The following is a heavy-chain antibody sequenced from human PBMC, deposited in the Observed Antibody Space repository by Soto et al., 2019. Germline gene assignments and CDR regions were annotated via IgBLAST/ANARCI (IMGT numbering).Heavy chain of an antibody. CDR3: ARHRGPAPVY. CDR1: GGSISGYY. D-gene: IGHD3-10*01. CDR2: LFYGGTT. J-gene: IGHJ4*02. Sequence: LSVTWTCSGGSISGYYLTLIRQPPGKGLEWVGSLFYGGTTDYNPSLKSRLTMSLDTSKNHFSLKLRSVTAADTAVYYCARHRGPAPVYWGQGTLVTVS. V-gene: IGHV4-39*01.